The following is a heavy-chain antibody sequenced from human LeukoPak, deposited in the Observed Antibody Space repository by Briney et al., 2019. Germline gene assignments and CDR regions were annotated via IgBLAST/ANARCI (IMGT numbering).Heavy chain of an antibody. CDR3: ARRGVVIRVILVGLHKEAFYFDS. CDR2: ISDSGGST. J-gene: IGHJ4*02. Sequence: QPGGSLRLSCAVSGITLSNYGMSWVRQAPGKGLEWVAGISDSGGSTNYADSVKGRFTISRDNPKNTLYLQMNSLRAEDTAVYFCARRGVVIRVILVGLHKEAFYFDSWGQGALVTVSS. V-gene: IGHV3-23*01. D-gene: IGHD3-22*01. CDR1: GITLSNYG.